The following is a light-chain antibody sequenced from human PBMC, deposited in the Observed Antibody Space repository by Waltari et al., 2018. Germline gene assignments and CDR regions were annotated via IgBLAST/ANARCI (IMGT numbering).Light chain of an antibody. V-gene: IGKV3-15*01. Sequence: EIVLTQSPATLSVYPGATATLSCRASQSVSHNLAWYQQISGQSPRLLLYGVSTRAVGVPERFSGSGSGTDFTLTITDLQSEDCAIYFCQHYYGWSRTFGQGTKV. CDR2: GVS. CDR1: QSVSHN. CDR3: QHYYGWSRT. J-gene: IGKJ1*01.